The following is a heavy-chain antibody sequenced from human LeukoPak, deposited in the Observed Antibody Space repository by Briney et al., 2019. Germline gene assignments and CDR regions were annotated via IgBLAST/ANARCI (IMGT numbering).Heavy chain of an antibody. CDR2: IYSGGST. V-gene: IGHV3-66*04. J-gene: IGHJ6*02. CDR3: AKRYCSSTSCLFESYYYYYGMDV. CDR1: GFTFSNYA. Sequence: GGSLRLSCAVSGFTFSNYAMNWVRQAPGKGLAWVSVIYSGGSTYYADSVKGRFTISRDNSKNTLYLQMNSLRAEDTAVYYCAKRYCSSTSCLFESYYYYYGMDVWGQGTTVTVSS. D-gene: IGHD2-2*01.